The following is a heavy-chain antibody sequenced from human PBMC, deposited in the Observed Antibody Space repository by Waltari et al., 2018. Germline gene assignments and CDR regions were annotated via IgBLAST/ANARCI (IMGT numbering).Heavy chain of an antibody. CDR3: ARETRRFWSGFYYYYMDV. D-gene: IGHD3-3*01. J-gene: IGHJ6*03. Sequence: QVQLQESGPGLVKPSETLSLTCTVSGGSISSYYWSWIRQPPGQGLEWIWYIYYSGSTNYNPSLKSRVTISVDTSKNQFSLKLSSVTAADTAVYYCARETRRFWSGFYYYYMDVWGKGTTVTISS. CDR2: IYYSGST. V-gene: IGHV4-59*01. CDR1: GGSISSYY.